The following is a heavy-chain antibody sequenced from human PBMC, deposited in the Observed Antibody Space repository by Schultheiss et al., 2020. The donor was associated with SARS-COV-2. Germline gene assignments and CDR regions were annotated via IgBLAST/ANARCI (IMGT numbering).Heavy chain of an antibody. Sequence: GGSLRLSCAASGFTFSSYSMNWVRQAPGKGLEWVSYISSSSSTIYYADSVKGRFTISRDNAKNSLYLQLNSLRAGDTAVFYCARGRDYFDNTPCDYWGPGTLVTVSS. D-gene: IGHD3-22*01. CDR3: ARGRDYFDNTPCDY. J-gene: IGHJ4*02. CDR2: ISSSSSTI. V-gene: IGHV3-48*04. CDR1: GFTFSSYS.